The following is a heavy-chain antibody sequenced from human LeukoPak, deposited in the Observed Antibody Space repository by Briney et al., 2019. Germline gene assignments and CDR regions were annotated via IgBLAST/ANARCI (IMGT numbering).Heavy chain of an antibody. CDR3: ARSYCGGDCYSQGYYYYYMDV. CDR1: GYTFSDYY. D-gene: IGHD2-21*02. V-gene: IGHV1-2*02. CDR2: INPNSGGT. J-gene: IGHJ6*03. Sequence: ASVKVSCKASGYTFSDYYMHWVRQASGQGLEWMGWINPNSGGTNCPQKFQGRVTMTRDTSISTAYMELNSLRSDDTAIYYCARSYCGGDCYSQGYYYYYMDVWGKGTTVTISS.